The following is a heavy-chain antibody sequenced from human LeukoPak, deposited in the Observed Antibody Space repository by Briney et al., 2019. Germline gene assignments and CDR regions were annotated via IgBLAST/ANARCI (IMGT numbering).Heavy chain of an antibody. CDR3: ARGAIAVAGTLFDY. J-gene: IGHJ4*02. V-gene: IGHV1-69*06. Sequence: SVKVSCKASGGTFSSYAISWVRQAPGQGLEWMGGIIPIFGTANYAQKLQGRVTITADKSTSTAYMELSSLRSEDTAVYYCARGAIAVAGTLFDYWGQGTLVTVSS. CDR2: IIPIFGTA. D-gene: IGHD6-19*01. CDR1: GGTFSSYA.